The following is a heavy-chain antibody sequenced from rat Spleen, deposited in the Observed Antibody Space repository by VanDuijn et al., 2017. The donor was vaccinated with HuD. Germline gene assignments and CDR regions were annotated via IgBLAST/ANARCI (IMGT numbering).Heavy chain of an antibody. V-gene: IGHV2-15*01. CDR1: GFSLTNFG. Sequence: QVQVKESGPGLVQPSQTLSLTCTVSGFSLTNFGVTWVRQPPGKGLEWIGTIWSGGSTDYSSALKSRLSITRDTSKSQLLLKMSSLQTEDTATYYCARDGGFDYWGQGVMVTVSS. CDR2: IWSGGST. J-gene: IGHJ2*01. CDR3: ARDGGFDY.